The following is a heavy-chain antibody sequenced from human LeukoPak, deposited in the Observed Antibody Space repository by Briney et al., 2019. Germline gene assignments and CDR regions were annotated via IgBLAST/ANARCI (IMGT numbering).Heavy chain of an antibody. CDR2: ISYDGSNK. D-gene: IGHD2-21*02. CDR1: GFTFSSYG. J-gene: IGHJ4*02. CDR3: AKDPSTAYCGGDCYSYYFDY. Sequence: GGSLRLSCAASGFTFSSYGMHWVRQAPGKGLEWVAVISYDGSNKYYADSVKGRFTISRDNSKNTLYLQMNSLRAEDTAVYYCAKDPSTAYCGGDCYSYYFDYWGQGTLVTVSS. V-gene: IGHV3-30*18.